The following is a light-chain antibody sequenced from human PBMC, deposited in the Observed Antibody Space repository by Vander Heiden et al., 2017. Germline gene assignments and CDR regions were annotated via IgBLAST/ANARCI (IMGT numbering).Light chain of an antibody. CDR1: QSVSSSH. J-gene: IGKJ4*01. Sequence: VLTQSPGTLSLSPGEGAILSCRASQSVSSSHLAWYQQKPGQAPRLLIYGASSRATGIPDRFSGRGSGTDFTLTISRLEPEDFAVYYCQQYGSEPRPLTFGGGTKVEIK. CDR3: QQYGSEPRPLT. V-gene: IGKV3-20*01. CDR2: GAS.